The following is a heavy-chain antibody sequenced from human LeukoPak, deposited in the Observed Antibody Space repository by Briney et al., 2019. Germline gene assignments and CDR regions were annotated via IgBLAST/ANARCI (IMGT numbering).Heavy chain of an antibody. CDR2: ISSSLSYT. CDR3: ARDEALDY. CDR1: GFTFSSFS. Sequence: GGSLRLSCVASGFTFSSFSMKWVPPAPGKGLEWVSSISSSLSYTYYAVSVKGRFTISRDNSKNSLYLQMNSLRAEDTAVYYCARDEALDYWGQGTLVTVSS. J-gene: IGHJ4*02. V-gene: IGHV3-21*01.